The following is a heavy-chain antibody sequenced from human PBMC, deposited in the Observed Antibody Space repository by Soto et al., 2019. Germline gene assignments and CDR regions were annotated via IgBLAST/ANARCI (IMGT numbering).Heavy chain of an antibody. V-gene: IGHV4-30-2*01. Sequence: SEPLSLTCTVSGASITFGGYSWSWIRQTPGKGLEWTGYINHLETTFYNPSFESRLTLSIDRAKNQFSLKLHSMSAADRAVYFCARGGGSDSFDYWGQGILVTVSS. J-gene: IGHJ4*02. CDR3: ARGGGSDSFDY. CDR2: INHLETT. CDR1: GASITFGGYS. D-gene: IGHD1-26*01.